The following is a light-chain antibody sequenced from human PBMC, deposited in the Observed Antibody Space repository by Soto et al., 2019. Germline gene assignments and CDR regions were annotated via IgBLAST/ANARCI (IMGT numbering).Light chain of an antibody. Sequence: IQLTQSPASLSASVGDRVTITCRASQCISSYLAWYQQKPGKAPRLLIYTASTLQSGVPSRFSGSGSGTDFTLTISSLEPEDFAIYYCQQRSNWIPFGQGTRLEIK. CDR1: QCISSY. CDR3: QQRSNWIP. V-gene: IGKV1-9*01. CDR2: TAS. J-gene: IGKJ5*01.